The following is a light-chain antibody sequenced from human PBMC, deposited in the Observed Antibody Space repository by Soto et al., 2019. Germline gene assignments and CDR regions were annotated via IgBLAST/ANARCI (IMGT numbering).Light chain of an antibody. CDR1: QGIRNY. CDR2: VAS. CDR3: LQHNTYPYT. Sequence: SSLSASVGDTVTVTCRASQGIRNYLNWFQQKPGKAPKRLISVASTLQSGVPSRFSGSGSGTEFTLTISSLQPEDSATYYCLQHNTYPYTFGQGTKVDIK. J-gene: IGKJ2*01. V-gene: IGKV1-17*01.